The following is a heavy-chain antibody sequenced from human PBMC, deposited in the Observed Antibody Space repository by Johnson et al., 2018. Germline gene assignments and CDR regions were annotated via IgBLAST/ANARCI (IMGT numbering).Heavy chain of an antibody. CDR3: AKDWGVASIGTGGYFHH. Sequence: QVQLVQSGGGVVQPGRSLRLSCAASGFTFSSYGMHWVRQAPGKGLEWVAVIWYDGSNKYYADSVKGRFIISRDNPKNTLYLQMHSLRAEDTAVYYCAKDWGVASIGTGGYFHHWGQGTLVTVSS. J-gene: IGHJ1*01. D-gene: IGHD6-13*01. V-gene: IGHV3-33*06. CDR1: GFTFSSYG. CDR2: IWYDGSNK.